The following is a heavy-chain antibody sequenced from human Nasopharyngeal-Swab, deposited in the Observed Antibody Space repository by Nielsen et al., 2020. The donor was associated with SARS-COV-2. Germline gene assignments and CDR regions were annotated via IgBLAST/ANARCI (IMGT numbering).Heavy chain of an antibody. Sequence: GEFLKISCAASGFPLSHYYMTWVRQPPGKGLEWVSNIKQDGSEQFYADSVKGRFTISRDNAKNSLYLQMDSLRADNTAVYYCARESVVTGMDDATDIWGQGTMVTVSS. CDR3: ARESVVTGMDDATDI. CDR2: IKQDGSEQ. V-gene: IGHV3-7*04. CDR1: GFPLSHYY. D-gene: IGHD2-21*02. J-gene: IGHJ3*02.